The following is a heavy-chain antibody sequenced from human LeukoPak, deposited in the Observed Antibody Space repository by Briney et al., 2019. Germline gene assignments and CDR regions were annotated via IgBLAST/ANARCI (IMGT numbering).Heavy chain of an antibody. CDR2: IYYSGST. CDR3: ARGAGSWYDDYYFDY. D-gene: IGHD6-13*01. Sequence: PSETLSLTCTVSGGSISSSSYYWGWVRQPPGKGLEWIGSIYYSGSTYYNPPLKSRVTISLDTSKNQFSLKLSSVTAADTAVYYCARGAGSWYDDYYFDYWGQGTLVTVSS. J-gene: IGHJ4*02. V-gene: IGHV4-39*07. CDR1: GGSISSSSYY.